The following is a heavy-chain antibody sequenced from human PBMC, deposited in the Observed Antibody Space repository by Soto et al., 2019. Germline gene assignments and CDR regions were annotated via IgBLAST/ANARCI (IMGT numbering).Heavy chain of an antibody. CDR3: ARERYFDWLLARGGFDP. V-gene: IGHV3-74*01. CDR1: GFTFSSYW. Sequence: GRSLRLSCATSGFTFSSYWMHWVRQAPVKGLVWVSRINSDGSSTSYADSVKGRFTISRDNAKNTLYLQMNSLRAEDTAVYYCARERYFDWLLARGGFDPWGQGTLVTVSS. D-gene: IGHD3-9*01. J-gene: IGHJ5*02. CDR2: INSDGSST.